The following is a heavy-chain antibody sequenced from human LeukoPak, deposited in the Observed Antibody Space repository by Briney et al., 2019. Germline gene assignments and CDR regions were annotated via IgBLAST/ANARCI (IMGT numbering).Heavy chain of an antibody. CDR3: VRDNDSIFDN. CDR1: GFTLSSYW. Sequence: PGGSLRLSCAASGFTLSSYWMSWVRQAPGKGLEWVANINRDGSEKYYVDSVKGRFTISRDNAKNTLYLQMNSLRAEDTAVYHCVRDNDSIFDNWGQGTLVTVSS. CDR2: INRDGSEK. D-gene: IGHD2/OR15-2a*01. J-gene: IGHJ4*02. V-gene: IGHV3-7*04.